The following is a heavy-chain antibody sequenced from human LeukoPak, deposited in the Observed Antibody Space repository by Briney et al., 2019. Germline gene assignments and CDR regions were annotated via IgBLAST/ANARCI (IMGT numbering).Heavy chain of an antibody. Sequence: GGSLRLSCAASGFTVSSNYMSWIRQAPGKGLEWVSVIYSGGSTYYADSVKGRFTISRDNSKNTLYLQMNSLRAEDTAVYYCAREAEGVDTAIFDYWGQGTLVTVSS. D-gene: IGHD5-18*01. V-gene: IGHV3-53*01. CDR2: IYSGGST. CDR3: AREAEGVDTAIFDY. J-gene: IGHJ4*02. CDR1: GFTVSSNY.